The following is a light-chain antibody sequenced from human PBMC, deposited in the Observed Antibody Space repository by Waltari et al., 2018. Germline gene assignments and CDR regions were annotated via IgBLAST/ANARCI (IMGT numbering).Light chain of an antibody. J-gene: IGKJ1*01. CDR2: KIS. CDR1: QSLVHRDGNTY. Sequence: IVLTQTPRPSPVTLGQPASISCRSNQSLVHRDGNTYLRWLHQRPGQPPRLLIHKISNRFSGVPDRFRGRGAGADFTLKISRVEAEYVGVYYCMEAAQLTCTFGQGTKVEIK. V-gene: IGKV2-24*01. CDR3: MEAAQLTCT.